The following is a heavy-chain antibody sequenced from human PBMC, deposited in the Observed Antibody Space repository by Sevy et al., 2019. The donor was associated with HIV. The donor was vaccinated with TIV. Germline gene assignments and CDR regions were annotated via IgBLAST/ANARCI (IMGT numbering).Heavy chain of an antibody. J-gene: IGHJ4*02. D-gene: IGHD6-19*01. Sequence: GGSLRLSCAVSGFTFSRHYMTWVRQAPGKGLEWVANIKQDGTGEYYVDSVKGRFTISRDNAKNSLYLQMNSLRAEDTAVYYCARGSGWLTDYWDQGTLVTVSS. CDR2: IKQDGTGE. V-gene: IGHV3-7*01. CDR1: GFTFSRHY. CDR3: ARGSGWLTDY.